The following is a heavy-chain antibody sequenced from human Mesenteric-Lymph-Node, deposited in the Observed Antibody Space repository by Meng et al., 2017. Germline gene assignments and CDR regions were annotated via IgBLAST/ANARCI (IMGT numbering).Heavy chain of an antibody. CDR2: IFYSGNT. CDR1: GGSIRSSSYY. V-gene: IGHV4-39*01. J-gene: IGHJ4*02. CDR3: ARRVFYGSANFDY. D-gene: IGHD3-10*01. Sequence: QLQLQESGPGLVKPSETLSLTCTVSGGSIRSSSYYWGWIRQPPGKGLEYIGSIFYSGNTYYNPSLKSRVTISIDTSENQFSLKLSSVTAADTAVYYCARRVFYGSANFDYWGQGTLVIVSS.